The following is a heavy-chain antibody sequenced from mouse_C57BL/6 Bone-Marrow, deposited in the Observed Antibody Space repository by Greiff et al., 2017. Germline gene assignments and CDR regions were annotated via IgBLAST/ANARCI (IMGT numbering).Heavy chain of an antibody. D-gene: IGHD3-3*01. CDR2: IAHSDSYT. CDR3: AREGDFYWYFDV. Sequence: QVQLQQPGAELVMPGASVKLSCKASGSTFPSYWMHWVKQRPGQGLEWIGEIAHSDSYTNYNQKFKGKSTLTVDKSSSTAYMQLSSLTSEDSAVYYCAREGDFYWYFDVWGTGTTVTVSS. V-gene: IGHV1-69*01. J-gene: IGHJ1*03. CDR1: GSTFPSYW.